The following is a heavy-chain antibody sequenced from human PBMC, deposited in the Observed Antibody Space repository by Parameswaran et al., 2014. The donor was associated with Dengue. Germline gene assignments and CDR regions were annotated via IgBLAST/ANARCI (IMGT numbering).Heavy chain of an antibody. CDR2: IYYSGST. J-gene: IGHJ4*02. D-gene: IGHD6-6*01. Sequence: AISSARWIRQPPGKGLEWIGHIYYSGSTNYNPSLKSRVTISVDTSKNQFSLKLSSVTAADTAVYYCARGMYAAARQGIYDYWGQGTLVTVSS. CDR3: ARGMYAAARQGIYDY. CDR1: AISSA. V-gene: IGHV4-59*01.